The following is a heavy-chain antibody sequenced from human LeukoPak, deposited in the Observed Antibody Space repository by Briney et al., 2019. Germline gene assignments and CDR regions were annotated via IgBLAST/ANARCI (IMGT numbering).Heavy chain of an antibody. CDR2: IYGGGST. J-gene: IGHJ4*02. CDR3: ARGDSSGYDY. V-gene: IGHV3-53*01. D-gene: IGHD6-19*01. CDR1: GFTFSSYW. Sequence: GGSLRLSCAASGFTFSSYWMSWVRQAPGKGLEWVSVIYGGGSTYYAGSVKGRFTISRDKSKNTVFLQMNSLKAEDTAVYYCARGDSSGYDYWGQGTLVTVSS.